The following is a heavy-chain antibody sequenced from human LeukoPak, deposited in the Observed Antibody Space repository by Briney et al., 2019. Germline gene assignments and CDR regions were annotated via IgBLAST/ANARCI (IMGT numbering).Heavy chain of an antibody. CDR2: INPNSGGT. CDR3: ARDLEDNYSNYGY. J-gene: IGHJ4*02. V-gene: IGHV1-2*02. CDR1: GYSSTGYY. Sequence: ASVKVSCKASGYSSTGYYMHWVRQAPGQGLEWMGWINPNSGGTNYAQKFQGRVTMTRDTSISTAYMELSRLRSDDTAVYYCARDLEDNYSNYGYWGQGTLVTVSS. D-gene: IGHD4-11*01.